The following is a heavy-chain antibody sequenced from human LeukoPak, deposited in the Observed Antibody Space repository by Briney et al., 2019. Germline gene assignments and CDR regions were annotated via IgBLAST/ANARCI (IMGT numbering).Heavy chain of an antibody. CDR3: ANVVGATSVPGDAFDI. Sequence: ASVKVSCKASGYTFTSYYMHWVRQAPGQGLEWMGIINPSGGSTSYAQKFQGRVTMTRDTSTSTVYMELSSLRSEYTAVYYCANVVGATSVPGDAFDIWGQGTMVTVSS. CDR2: INPSGGST. J-gene: IGHJ3*02. CDR1: GYTFTSYY. V-gene: IGHV1-46*03. D-gene: IGHD1-26*01.